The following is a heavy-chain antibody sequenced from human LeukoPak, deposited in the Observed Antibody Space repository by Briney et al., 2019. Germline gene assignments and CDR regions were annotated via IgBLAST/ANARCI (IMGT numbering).Heavy chain of an antibody. CDR3: ARDSRPNRGEFDY. V-gene: IGHV4-38-2*02. CDR1: GYSISSGYY. D-gene: IGHD3-16*01. CDR2: IYHGGST. J-gene: IGHJ4*02. Sequence: PETLSLTCTVSGYSISSGYYWGWIRQPPGKGLEWSGSIYHGGSTYYNPSLKSRVTISVDTYKNQFSLKLSSVTAADTAVYYCARDSRPNRGEFDYWGQGTLVTVSS.